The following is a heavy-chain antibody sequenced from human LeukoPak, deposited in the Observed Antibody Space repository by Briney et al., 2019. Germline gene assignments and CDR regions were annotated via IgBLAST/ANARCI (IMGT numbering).Heavy chain of an antibody. J-gene: IGHJ4*02. Sequence: GRSLRLSCAASGFTCSSYAMHWVRQAPGKGLEWMAVISYDGSDKYYADSVKGRFTISRDNSKNTLYLQLNSLRAEDTAVYYCARDSTYYYDSGSSGPHYFDNWGQGTLVTVSS. V-gene: IGHV3-30*01. CDR1: GFTCSSYA. CDR2: ISYDGSDK. CDR3: ARDSTYYYDSGSSGPHYFDN. D-gene: IGHD3-10*01.